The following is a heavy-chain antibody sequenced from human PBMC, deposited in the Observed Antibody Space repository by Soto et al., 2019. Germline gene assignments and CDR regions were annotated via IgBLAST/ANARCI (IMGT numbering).Heavy chain of an antibody. CDR1: GGSIGSGGYS. V-gene: IGHV4-30-2*01. D-gene: IGHD2-21*01. CDR2: IYRGGST. J-gene: IGHJ2*01. Sequence: QLQLQESGSGLVKPSQTLSLTCAVSGGSIGSGGYSWTWIRQPPGKGLEWIGYIYRGGSTYYNPSLRSRVTISIDKSKEQFSLKLSSVTAADTAVYYCAKSQGDYWYFDPWGRGTLVTVSS. CDR3: AKSQGDYWYFDP.